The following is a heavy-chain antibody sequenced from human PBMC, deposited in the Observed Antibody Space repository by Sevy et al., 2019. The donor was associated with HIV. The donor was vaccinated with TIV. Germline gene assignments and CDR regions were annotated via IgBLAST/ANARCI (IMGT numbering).Heavy chain of an antibody. Sequence: SGPTLVIPTQTLTLTCTFSGFSLSTSGMCVSWIRQPPGKALEWLGLIDWDDDKYYSTSLKTRLTISKDTSKNQAVLTMTNMDPVDTATYYCARMEAGSSTSCYTYGMDVWGQGTTVTVSS. CDR3: ARMEAGSSTSCYTYGMDV. CDR1: GFSLSTSGMC. V-gene: IGHV2-70*01. CDR2: IDWDDDK. J-gene: IGHJ6*02. D-gene: IGHD2-2*02.